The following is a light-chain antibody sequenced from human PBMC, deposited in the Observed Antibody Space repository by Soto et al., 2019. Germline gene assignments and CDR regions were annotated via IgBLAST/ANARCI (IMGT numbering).Light chain of an antibody. V-gene: IGKV3-20*01. CDR3: QHYGNSPPEYT. J-gene: IGKJ3*01. Sequence: EIVLTQSPGTLSLSPGERATLSCRASQCVSSSFLAWYQQRPGQAPMLLIFGASYRATGIPDRFSGSGSGTDFTLTISRLEPEDFAVYHCQHYGNSPPEYTFGPGTNVDSK. CDR2: GAS. CDR1: QCVSSSF.